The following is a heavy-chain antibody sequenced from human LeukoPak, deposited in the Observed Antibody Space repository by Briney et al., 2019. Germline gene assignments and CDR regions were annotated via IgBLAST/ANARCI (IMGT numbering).Heavy chain of an antibody. CDR1: VGSISSYY. CDR2: IYTSGST. CDR3: ARARLAVAGTIFDY. V-gene: IGHV4-4*07. J-gene: IGHJ4*02. Sequence: PSETLSVTRTLSVGSISSYYWSWIRQPARKGLEGIGRIYTSGSTNYNPSLKSRVTISVDKSKNQFSLKLSSVTAADTAVYYCARARLAVAGTIFDYWGQGTLVTVSS. D-gene: IGHD6-19*01.